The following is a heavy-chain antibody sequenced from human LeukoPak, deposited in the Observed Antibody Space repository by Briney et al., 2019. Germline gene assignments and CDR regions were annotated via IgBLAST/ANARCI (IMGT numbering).Heavy chain of an antibody. CDR1: GFTFSSYW. D-gene: IGHD3-10*01. J-gene: IGHJ6*03. CDR3: ARVARGDYYYYMDV. Sequence: GGSLRLSCAASGFTFSSYWMHWVRQAPGKGLVWVSRINSDGSSTSYADSVQGRFTISRDNAKNTLYLQMNSLRAEDTALYYCARVARGDYYYYMDVWGKGTTVTVSS. CDR2: INSDGSST. V-gene: IGHV3-74*01.